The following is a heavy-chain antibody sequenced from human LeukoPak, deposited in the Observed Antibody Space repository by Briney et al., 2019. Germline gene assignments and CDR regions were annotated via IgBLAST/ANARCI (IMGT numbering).Heavy chain of an antibody. J-gene: IGHJ4*02. CDR2: IIPIFGTA. Sequence: GASVKVSCKASGGTFSSYAISWVRQAPGQGLEWMGGIIPIFGTANYAQKFQGRVTITADESTSTAYMELSSLRSEDTAVYYCARVTGYSYGPFDYWGQGTLVTVSS. CDR1: GGTFSSYA. CDR3: ARVTGYSYGPFDY. V-gene: IGHV1-69*13. D-gene: IGHD5-18*01.